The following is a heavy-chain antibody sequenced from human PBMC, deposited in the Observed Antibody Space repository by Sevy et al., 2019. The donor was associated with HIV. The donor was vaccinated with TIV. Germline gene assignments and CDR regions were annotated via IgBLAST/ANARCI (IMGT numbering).Heavy chain of an antibody. V-gene: IGHV3-15*01. CDR2: IKSETDGWAA. J-gene: IGHJ4*02. D-gene: IGHD4-4*01. CDR1: GITFSRAW. Sequence: GGSLRLSCAASGITFSRAWMSWVRLVPGKGLEWLGRIKSETDGWAADYAAAVKGRFTISRDDSKETLYLQLNSLKTEDTAVYYCTTDLGFYSSKWGQGTLVTVSS. CDR3: TTDLGFYSSK.